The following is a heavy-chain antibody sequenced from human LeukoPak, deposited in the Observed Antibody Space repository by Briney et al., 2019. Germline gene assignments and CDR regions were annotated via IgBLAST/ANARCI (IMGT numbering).Heavy chain of an antibody. CDR2: ISYDEDNK. Sequence: GRSLRLSCAASGFTFSSFGMHWVRQAPGKGLEWVAVISYDEDNKYYADSVKGRFTISRDNSKNTLYLQMNSLTTEDTAVYYCAKDPHSGYWTNYMDVWGKGTTVTVSS. J-gene: IGHJ6*03. CDR1: GFTFSSFG. CDR3: AKDPHSGYWTNYMDV. D-gene: IGHD3-22*01. V-gene: IGHV3-30*18.